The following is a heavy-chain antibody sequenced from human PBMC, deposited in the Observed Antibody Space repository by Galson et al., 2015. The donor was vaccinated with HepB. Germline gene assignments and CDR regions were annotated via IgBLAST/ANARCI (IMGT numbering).Heavy chain of an antibody. CDR3: AREYCSSTSCPNWFDP. D-gene: IGHD2-2*01. V-gene: IGHV1-69*04. CDR1: GGTFSSYT. J-gene: IGHJ5*02. CDR2: IIPILGIA. Sequence: SVKVSCKASGGTFSSYTISWVRQAPGQGLEWMGRIIPILGIANYAQKFQGRVTITADKSTSTAYMELSSLRSEDTAVYYCAREYCSSTSCPNWFDPWGQGTLVTVSS.